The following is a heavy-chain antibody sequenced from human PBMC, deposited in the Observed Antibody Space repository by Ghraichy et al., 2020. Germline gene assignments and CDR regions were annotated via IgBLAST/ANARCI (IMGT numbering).Heavy chain of an antibody. CDR2: IIPIFGTA. Sequence: SVKVSCKASGGTFSSYAISWVRQAPGQGLEWMGGIIPIFGTANYAQKFQGRVTITADESTSTAYMELSSLRSEDTAVYYCARGAAGTGEDYYYYYMDVWGKGTTVTVSS. CDR1: GGTFSSYA. D-gene: IGHD6-13*01. CDR3: ARGAAGTGEDYYYYYMDV. V-gene: IGHV1-69*13. J-gene: IGHJ6*03.